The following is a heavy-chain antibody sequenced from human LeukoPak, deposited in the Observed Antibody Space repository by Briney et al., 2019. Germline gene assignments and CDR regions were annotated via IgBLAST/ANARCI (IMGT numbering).Heavy chain of an antibody. J-gene: IGHJ4*02. Sequence: PGGSLRLSCAASGFTFSSYSMNWVRQAPGKGLEWVSSISSSSSYIYYADSVKGRFTISRDNAKNSLYLQMNSLRAEDTAVYFCARDKIAGATKFDYWGQGTLVTVSS. V-gene: IGHV3-21*01. D-gene: IGHD1-26*01. CDR2: ISSSSSYI. CDR1: GFTFSSYS. CDR3: ARDKIAGATKFDY.